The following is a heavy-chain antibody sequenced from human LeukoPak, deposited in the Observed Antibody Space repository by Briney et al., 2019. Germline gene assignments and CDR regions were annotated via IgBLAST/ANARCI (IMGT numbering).Heavy chain of an antibody. J-gene: IGHJ4*02. Sequence: ASVKVSCKGSGGTFNTYVISWVRQAPGQGPEWMGSIIPNLGTSNYAQKFQGRVTVTADKSTSTAYMELSSLRSEDTAIYYCTRSIVVIPATIPYYFDYWGQGTLVTVSS. V-gene: IGHV1-69*04. D-gene: IGHD2-2*02. CDR1: GGTFNTYV. CDR2: IIPNLGTS. CDR3: TRSIVVIPATIPYYFDY.